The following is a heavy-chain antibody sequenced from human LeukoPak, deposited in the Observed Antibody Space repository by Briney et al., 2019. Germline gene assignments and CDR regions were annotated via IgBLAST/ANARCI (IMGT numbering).Heavy chain of an antibody. Sequence: SETLSLTCTVSGGSISSSSYYWGWIRQPPGKGLEWIGSIYYSGSTYYNPSLKSRVTISVDTSKNQFSLKLSSVTAADTAVYYCARLFSSSWIGYYFDYWGQGTLVTVSS. D-gene: IGHD6-13*01. CDR3: ARLFSSSWIGYYFDY. J-gene: IGHJ4*02. V-gene: IGHV4-39*01. CDR2: IYYSGST. CDR1: GGSISSSSYY.